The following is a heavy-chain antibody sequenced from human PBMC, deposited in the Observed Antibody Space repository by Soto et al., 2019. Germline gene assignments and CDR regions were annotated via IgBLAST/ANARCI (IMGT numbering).Heavy chain of an antibody. D-gene: IGHD3-22*01. CDR3: ARELNTESSAYYSFAF. J-gene: IGHJ4*02. Sequence: SVNVSCKTSGYIFTAYGLAWLRQAPGHRPEWMGWVSTNDDRTNYAQKFQGRVTMTTDRSTTTTSMELRSLRPDDTAVYYCARELNTESSAYYSFAFWGQGTLVTVSS. CDR2: VSTNDDRT. V-gene: IGHV1-18*01. CDR1: GYIFTAYG.